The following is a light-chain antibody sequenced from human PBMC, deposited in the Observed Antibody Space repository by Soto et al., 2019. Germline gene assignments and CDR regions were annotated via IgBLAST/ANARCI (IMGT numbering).Light chain of an antibody. J-gene: IGKJ3*01. V-gene: IGKV3-20*01. CDR2: GVS. CDR3: QQYGSTPPFT. Sequence: EIVLTQSPGTLSLSPGERATLSCRASQTVDSRYLAWYQQKPCQAPRLLIYGVSSRATGIPDRFRGSGSGTDFTLTISGLEPEDYAVYFCQQYGSTPPFTFGPGTKLDIK. CDR1: QTVDSRY.